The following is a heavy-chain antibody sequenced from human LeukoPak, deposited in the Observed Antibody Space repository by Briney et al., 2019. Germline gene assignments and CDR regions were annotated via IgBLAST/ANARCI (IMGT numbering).Heavy chain of an antibody. CDR3: ARGRGYCSSSSCYDFDY. Sequence: GESLKISCTGSGYIFTNYWIAWVRQMPGKGLEWMGIINPGDSETTYSPSFQGQVTISADKSITTTNLQWSSLKASDTAMYYCARGRGYCSSSSCYDFDYWGQGTLVTVPS. V-gene: IGHV5-51*01. D-gene: IGHD2-2*01. J-gene: IGHJ4*02. CDR1: GYIFTNYW. CDR2: INPGDSET.